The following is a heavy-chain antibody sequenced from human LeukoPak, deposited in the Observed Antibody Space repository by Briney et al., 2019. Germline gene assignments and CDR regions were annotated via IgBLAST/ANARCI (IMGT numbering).Heavy chain of an antibody. V-gene: IGHV3-73*01. D-gene: IGHD2-15*01. CDR1: GFTFSGSA. CDR3: AKSPVSSCRGSFCYPFDY. J-gene: IGHJ4*02. CDR2: IRSKANHYAT. Sequence: GGSLRLSCAASGFTFSGSAMHWVRQASGKGLEWVGRIRSKANHYATAYAASVKGRFTVSRDDSKNTAYLQMNSLKTEDTAVYFCAKSPVSSCRGSFCYPFDYWGQGNLVTVSS.